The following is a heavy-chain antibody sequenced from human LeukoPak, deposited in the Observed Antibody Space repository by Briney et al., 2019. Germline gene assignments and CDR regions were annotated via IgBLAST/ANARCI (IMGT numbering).Heavy chain of an antibody. D-gene: IGHD3-10*01. CDR2: IYHIGST. Sequence: PSETLSLTCGVSGYSISRGYYWARLRQPPGKGLEWIGTIYHIGSTYYNPSLESRVTISVDTSKNEFSLNLSSVTAADTAVYFCARAGWIITSGIDYWGQGALVTVSS. CDR1: GYSISRGYY. CDR3: ARAGWIITSGIDY. J-gene: IGHJ4*02. V-gene: IGHV4-38-2*01.